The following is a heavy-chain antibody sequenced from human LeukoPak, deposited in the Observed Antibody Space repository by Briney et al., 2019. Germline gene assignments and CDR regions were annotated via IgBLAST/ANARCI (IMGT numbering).Heavy chain of an antibody. Sequence: GGSLRLSCAASGFTFDDYAMHWVRQAPGKGLEWVSAISGSGGSTYYADSVKGRFTISRDNSKNTLYLQMNSLRAEDTAVYYCAKERVQTYYDFWSGYSTYFDYWGQGTLVTVSS. CDR1: GFTFDDYA. J-gene: IGHJ4*02. CDR3: AKERVQTYYDFWSGYSTYFDY. V-gene: IGHV3-23*01. CDR2: ISGSGGST. D-gene: IGHD3-3*01.